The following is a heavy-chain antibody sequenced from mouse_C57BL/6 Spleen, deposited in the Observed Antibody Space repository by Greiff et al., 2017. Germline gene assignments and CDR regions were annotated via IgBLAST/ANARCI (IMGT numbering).Heavy chain of an antibody. CDR2: LYPGDGDT. D-gene: IGHD2-3*01. CDR1: GYAFSSSW. Sequence: QVQLQQSGPELVKPGASVKISCKASGYAFSSSWMNWVKQRPGQGLEWIGRLYPGDGDTNYNGKFKGKATLTAEKSSSTAYMRRSSLTSEDSAVYFCTRDGGYYVLDYWGQGTSLTVSA. J-gene: IGHJ2*02. CDR3: TRDGGYYVLDY. V-gene: IGHV1-82*01.